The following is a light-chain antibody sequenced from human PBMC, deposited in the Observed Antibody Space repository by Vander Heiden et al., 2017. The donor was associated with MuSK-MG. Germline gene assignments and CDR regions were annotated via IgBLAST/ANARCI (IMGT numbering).Light chain of an antibody. Sequence: QSVMTQPPSVSAAPGQRVAISCSGSNFNIGSNYVSWYQQVPETAPKLLLYDNNRRPSGIPDRFSGSKSGTSATLDITGLQTGDEADYFCGAWDSSLSAYVFGPGTKVTVL. CDR3: GAWDSSLSAYV. V-gene: IGLV1-51*01. CDR2: DNN. CDR1: NFNIGSNY. J-gene: IGLJ1*01.